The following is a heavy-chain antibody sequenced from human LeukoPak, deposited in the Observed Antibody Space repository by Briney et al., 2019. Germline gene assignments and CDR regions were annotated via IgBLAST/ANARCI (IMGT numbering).Heavy chain of an antibody. CDR1: GGSITSIHYY. V-gene: IGHV4-39*01. J-gene: IGHJ5*02. CDR3: ARMTCGGGTCWWFDP. D-gene: IGHD2-15*01. Sequence: SETLSLTCTVSGGSITSIHYYWGWIRQPPGKGLEWIGNIYYFGSTYYNPSLRSRVTISVDTSKNQFSLKLSSVTAADTALYYCARMTCGGGTCWWFDPWGQGPLVTVSS. CDR2: IYYFGST.